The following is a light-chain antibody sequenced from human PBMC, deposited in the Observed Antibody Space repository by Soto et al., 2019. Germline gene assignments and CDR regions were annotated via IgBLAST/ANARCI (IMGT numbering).Light chain of an antibody. CDR1: QSLSSW. Sequence: DIQMTQSPSSLSASIGDRVTITCRASQSLSSWVAWYQKTPDKSPQLLISDTSRLETGVPSRFSRSASGAHFAPAISRLQPDASASYFCQQYTTYPCTFGQGTKIEI. CDR2: DTS. J-gene: IGKJ1*01. CDR3: QQYTTYPCT. V-gene: IGKV1-5*01.